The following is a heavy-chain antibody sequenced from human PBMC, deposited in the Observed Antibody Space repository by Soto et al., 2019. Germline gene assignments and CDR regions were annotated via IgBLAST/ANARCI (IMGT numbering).Heavy chain of an antibody. J-gene: IGHJ3*02. CDR1: GGTFSSYT. Sequence: GASVKVSCKASGGTFSSYTISWVRQAPGQGREWMGRIIPIPGIGNYAQKFQGRVTITADKSTSTAYMELSSLRSEDTALYYCATYRLHAITDSSTHAFAIWGKGTMVTASS. D-gene: IGHD2-21*01. CDR3: ATYRLHAITDSSTHAFAI. CDR2: IIPIPGIG. V-gene: IGHV1-69*02.